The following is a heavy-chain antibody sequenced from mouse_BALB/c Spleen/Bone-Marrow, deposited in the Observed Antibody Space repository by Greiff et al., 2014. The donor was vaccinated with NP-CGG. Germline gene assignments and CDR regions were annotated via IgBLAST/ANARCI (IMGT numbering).Heavy chain of an antibody. D-gene: IGHD1-1*02. CDR2: FNPNNGGT. CDR3: ARAGWYDY. CDR1: GYSFTDYT. Sequence: EVQLQQSGPELVKPGSSVKMSCKTSGYSFTDYTIHWVKQSHGKSLEWIGGFNPNNGGTNYNQKFKDKATLTVDKSSRTAYMEFRSLTFEDSEVYYCARAGWYDYWGQGTTLTVSS. V-gene: IGHV1-22*01. J-gene: IGHJ2*01.